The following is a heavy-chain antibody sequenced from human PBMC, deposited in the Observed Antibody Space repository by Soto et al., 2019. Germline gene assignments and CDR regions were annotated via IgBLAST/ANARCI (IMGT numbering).Heavy chain of an antibody. CDR2: ISAYNGNT. Sequence: ASVKVSCKASGYTFTSYGISWVRQAPGQGLEWMGWISAYNGNTNYAQKLQGRVTMTTHTSTSTAYMELRSLRSDDTAVYYCARRPGYSSAWYLGVYGMDVWGQGTTVTVSS. CDR3: ARRPGYSSAWYLGVYGMDV. D-gene: IGHD6-19*01. J-gene: IGHJ6*02. V-gene: IGHV1-18*01. CDR1: GYTFTSYG.